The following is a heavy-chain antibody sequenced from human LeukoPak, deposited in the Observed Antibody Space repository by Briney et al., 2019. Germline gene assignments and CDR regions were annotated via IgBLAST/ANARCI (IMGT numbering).Heavy chain of an antibody. CDR3: ARDRYNWNYTFRY. CDR1: GFTFSDYN. D-gene: IGHD1-7*01. CDR2: ISTNSNYI. V-gene: IGHV3-21*06. J-gene: IGHJ4*02. Sequence: GGSLRFSCAASGFTFSDYNMNWVRQAPGKGLEWVSSISTNSNYIYYADSLKGRFTISRDNAKNSLFLQMNSLRADDTAVYYCARDRYNWNYTFRYWGQGTLVTVSS.